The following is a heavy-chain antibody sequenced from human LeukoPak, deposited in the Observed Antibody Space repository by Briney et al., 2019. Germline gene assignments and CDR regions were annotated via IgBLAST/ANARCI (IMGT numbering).Heavy chain of an antibody. J-gene: IGHJ3*01. D-gene: IGHD1-14*01. Sequence: GGSLRLSCAASGFTFSSYSMNWVRQAPGKGLEWVSYISSSSSTIYYADSVKGRFTISRDNFKNTLYLQMNNLRAEDTAVYYCARDPVPEFWGQGTMVTVFS. V-gene: IGHV3-48*01. CDR3: ARDPVPEF. CDR1: GFTFSSYS. CDR2: ISSSSSTI.